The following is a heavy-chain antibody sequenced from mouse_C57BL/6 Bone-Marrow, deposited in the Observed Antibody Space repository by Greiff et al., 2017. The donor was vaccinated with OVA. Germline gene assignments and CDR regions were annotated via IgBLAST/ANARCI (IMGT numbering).Heavy chain of an antibody. D-gene: IGHD1-1*01. CDR2: IWWDDDK. Sequence: QVTLKESGPGILQPSQTLSLTCSFSGFSLSTFGMGVGWIRQPSGKGLEWLAHIWWDDDKYYNPALKSRLTISKDTSKNQVFLKIANVDTADTATYYCARIYYYGSSPRRYFDVWGTGTTVTVSS. CDR3: ARIYYYGSSPRRYFDV. V-gene: IGHV8-8*01. CDR1: GFSLSTFGMG. J-gene: IGHJ1*03.